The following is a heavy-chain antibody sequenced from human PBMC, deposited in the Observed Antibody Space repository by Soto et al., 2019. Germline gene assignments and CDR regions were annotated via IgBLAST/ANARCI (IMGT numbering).Heavy chain of an antibody. V-gene: IGHV1-69*02. Sequence: QVQLVQSGAEVKKPGSSVKVSCKASGGTFSSYTISWVRQAPGQGLEWMGRIIPILGIANYAQKFQGRVTITPDKSTSTAYMELSRLGFEDTAVYYCARGGWGSRRCPLRMDVWGQGTTVTVSS. D-gene: IGHD2-8*02. CDR3: ARGGWGSRRCPLRMDV. J-gene: IGHJ6*02. CDR2: IIPILGIA. CDR1: GGTFSSYT.